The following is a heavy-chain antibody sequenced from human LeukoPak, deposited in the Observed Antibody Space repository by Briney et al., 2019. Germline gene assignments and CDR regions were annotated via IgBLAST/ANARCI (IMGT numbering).Heavy chain of an antibody. D-gene: IGHD3-22*01. CDR1: GFTFSSYS. Sequence: GGSLRLSCAASGFTFSSYSMNWVRQAPGKGLEWVSAISGSGGSTYYADSVKGRFTISRDNSKNTLYLQMNSLRAEDTAVYYCAKVSIPDYYVSSGYPLDYWGQGTLVTVSS. J-gene: IGHJ4*02. CDR3: AKVSIPDYYVSSGYPLDY. V-gene: IGHV3-23*01. CDR2: ISGSGGST.